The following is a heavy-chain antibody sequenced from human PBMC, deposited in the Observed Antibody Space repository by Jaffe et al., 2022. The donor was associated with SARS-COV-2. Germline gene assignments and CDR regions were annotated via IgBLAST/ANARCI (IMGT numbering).Heavy chain of an antibody. CDR3: AKGITYYYDSSGYQRDYLAYYYGMDV. Sequence: EVQLVESGGGLVQPGRSLRLSCAASGFTFDDYAMHWVRQAPGKGLEWVSGISWNSGSIGYADSVKGRFTISRDNAKNSLYLQMNSLRAEDTALYYCAKGITYYYDSSGYQRDYLAYYYGMDVWGQGTTVTVSS. CDR1: GFTFDDYA. J-gene: IGHJ6*02. V-gene: IGHV3-9*01. D-gene: IGHD3-22*01. CDR2: ISWNSGSI.